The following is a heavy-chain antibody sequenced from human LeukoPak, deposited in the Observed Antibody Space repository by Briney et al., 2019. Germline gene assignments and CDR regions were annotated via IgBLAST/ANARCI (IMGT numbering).Heavy chain of an antibody. J-gene: IGHJ4*02. CDR3: AKATVSGYGNFDS. CDR2: ITSSSSYT. Sequence: GGSLRLSCAAPGITFSNYNMNWVRQAPGKGLEWISSITSSSSYTFYADSVKGRFTISRDNAKNSLYLQMNSLRAEDTAVYYCAKATVSGYGNFDSWGQGTLVTVSS. CDR1: GITFSNYN. V-gene: IGHV3-21*04. D-gene: IGHD5-12*01.